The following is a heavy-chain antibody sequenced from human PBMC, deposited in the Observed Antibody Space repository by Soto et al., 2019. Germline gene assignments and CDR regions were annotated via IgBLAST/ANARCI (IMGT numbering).Heavy chain of an antibody. D-gene: IGHD2-2*01. V-gene: IGHV1-69*12. CDR2: IIPIFGTA. CDR1: GGTFSSYA. J-gene: IGHJ6*02. Sequence: QVQLVQSGAEVKKPGSSVKVSCKASGGTFSSYAISWVRQAPGQGLEWMGGIIPIFGTANYAQKFQGRVTITADESTSTAYMELGSLRSADTAVYYCARHVPAAGYSYGMDVWGQGTTVTVSS. CDR3: ARHVPAAGYSYGMDV.